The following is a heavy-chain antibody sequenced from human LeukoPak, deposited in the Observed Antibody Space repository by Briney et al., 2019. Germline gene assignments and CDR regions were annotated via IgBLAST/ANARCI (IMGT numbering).Heavy chain of an antibody. V-gene: IGHV1-46*01. CDR2: INPSGGST. Sequence: ASVKVSCKASGYTFTSYYMHWVRQAPGQGLEWMGIINPSGGSTGYAQKFQGRVTMTSDMSTSTVYMELSSLRSEDTAVYYCARERDITMVRGDGVQHWGQGTLVTVSS. J-gene: IGHJ1*01. D-gene: IGHD3-10*01. CDR1: GYTFTSYY. CDR3: ARERDITMVRGDGVQH.